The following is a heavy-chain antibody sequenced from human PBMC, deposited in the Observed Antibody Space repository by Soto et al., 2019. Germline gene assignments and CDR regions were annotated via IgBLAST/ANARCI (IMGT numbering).Heavy chain of an antibody. V-gene: IGHV1-69*12. CDR1: GGTSSSYA. Sequence: QVQLVQSGAEVKKPGSSVKVSCKASGGTSSSYAISWVRQAPGQGLEWMGGIIPIFGTANYAQKFQGRVTITADESTRTASMELSSLRSEDTAVYYCARGKEVVVINILFDYWGQGTLVTVSS. J-gene: IGHJ4*02. D-gene: IGHD3-22*01. CDR3: ARGKEVVVINILFDY. CDR2: IIPIFGTA.